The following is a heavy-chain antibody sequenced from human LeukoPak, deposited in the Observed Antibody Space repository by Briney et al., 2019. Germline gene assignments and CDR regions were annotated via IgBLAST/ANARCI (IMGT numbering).Heavy chain of an antibody. Sequence: PGRSLRLSCAASGFTFDDYAMHWVRQALGKGLEWVSGISWNSGSIGYADSVKGRFTISRDNAKNSLYLQMNSLRGEDTALYYCAKGRRGYSYAFDYWGQGTLVTVSS. CDR2: ISWNSGSI. V-gene: IGHV3-9*01. J-gene: IGHJ4*02. D-gene: IGHD5-18*01. CDR3: AKGRRGYSYAFDY. CDR1: GFTFDDYA.